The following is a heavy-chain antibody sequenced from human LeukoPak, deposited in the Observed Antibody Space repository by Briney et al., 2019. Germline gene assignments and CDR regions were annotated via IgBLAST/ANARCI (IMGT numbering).Heavy chain of an antibody. Sequence: ASVKVSSKASVGTLSSFAISWGRQAPGQGLEWMGRIIPILGIANYAQKFQGRVTITADKSTSTAYMELSSLRSEDTAVYYCARVWGIQLWFDWGQGTLVTVSS. CDR2: IIPILGIA. J-gene: IGHJ4*02. CDR1: VGTLSSFA. CDR3: ARVWGIQLWFD. D-gene: IGHD5-18*01. V-gene: IGHV1-69*04.